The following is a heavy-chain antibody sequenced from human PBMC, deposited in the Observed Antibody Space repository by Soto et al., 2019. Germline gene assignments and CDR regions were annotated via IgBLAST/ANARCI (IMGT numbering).Heavy chain of an antibody. CDR3: AKGGSSWTEWFDP. CDR2: INPSRGGT. V-gene: IGHV1-2*02. Sequence: QVQLVQSGAEVKKPGASVKVSCKASGYPLTAKYLHWVRQAPGQGLEWMGWINPSRGGTKEAQKFRGRVTMTRDTSMSAAYMELSRLTSDDTAVYYCAKGGSSWTEWFDPWGQGTRVTVSS. D-gene: IGHD6-13*01. CDR1: GYPLTAKY. J-gene: IGHJ5*02.